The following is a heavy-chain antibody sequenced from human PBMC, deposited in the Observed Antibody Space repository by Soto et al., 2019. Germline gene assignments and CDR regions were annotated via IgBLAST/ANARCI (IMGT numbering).Heavy chain of an antibody. J-gene: IGHJ6*02. CDR3: ARIGVVTYYYYGMDV. CDR2: MNPNSGNT. V-gene: IGHV1-8*01. Sequence: QVQLVQSGAEVKKPGASVKVSCKASGYTFTSYDINWVRQATGQGLEWMGWMNPNSGNTGYAQKFQGRVTMTRNTSTSTAYMELSSLRSEDTSVYYCARIGVVTYYYYGMDVWGQGTTVTVSS. CDR1: GYTFTSYD. D-gene: IGHD3-3*01.